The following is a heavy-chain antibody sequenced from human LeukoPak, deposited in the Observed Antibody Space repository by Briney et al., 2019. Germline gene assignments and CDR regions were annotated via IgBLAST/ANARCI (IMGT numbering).Heavy chain of an antibody. CDR1: GASISSSSYY. CDR3: ARMPDDYGDY. D-gene: IGHD2-2*01. V-gene: IGHV4-39*01. CDR2: IYYSGST. J-gene: IGHJ4*02. Sequence: SETLSLTCTVSGASISSSSYYWGWIRQPPGKGLEWIGSIYYSGSTYYNPSLKSRVTISVDTSKNQFSLKLSSVTAADTAVYYCARMPDDYGDYWGQGTLVTVSS.